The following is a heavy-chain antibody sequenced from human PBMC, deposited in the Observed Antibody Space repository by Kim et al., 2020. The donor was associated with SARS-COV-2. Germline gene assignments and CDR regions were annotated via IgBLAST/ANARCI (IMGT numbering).Heavy chain of an antibody. CDR1: GYTFTSYG. Sequence: ASVKVSCKASGYTFTSYGISWVRQAPGQGLEWMGWISAYNGNTNYAQKLQGRVTMTTDTSTSTAYMELRSLRSDDTAVYYCARDESNWNVIYYYYGMDVWGQGTTVTVSS. CDR3: ARDESNWNVIYYYYGMDV. CDR2: ISAYNGNT. D-gene: IGHD1-1*01. J-gene: IGHJ6*02. V-gene: IGHV1-18*04.